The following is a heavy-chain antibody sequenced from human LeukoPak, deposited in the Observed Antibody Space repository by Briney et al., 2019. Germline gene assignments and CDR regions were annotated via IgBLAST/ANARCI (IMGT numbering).Heavy chain of an antibody. J-gene: IGHJ6*04. CDR2: ISAYNGNT. V-gene: IGHV1-18*04. D-gene: IGHD2-2*01. Sequence: ASVTVSCKATGYTFTSYGISRVRQAPGQGLEGMGCISAYNGNTNYAQKLQGRVTMTTDTSTSTAYMELRSLRSDDTAVYYCASSIVVVPAANAGPYGMDVWGKGTTVTVSS. CDR3: ASSIVVVPAANAGPYGMDV. CDR1: GYTFTSYG.